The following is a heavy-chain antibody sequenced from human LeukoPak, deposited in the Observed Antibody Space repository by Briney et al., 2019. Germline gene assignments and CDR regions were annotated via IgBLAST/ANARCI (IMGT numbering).Heavy chain of an antibody. D-gene: IGHD2-15*01. CDR2: ISGSGVGT. J-gene: IGHJ4*02. Sequence: GGSLRLSCAASGFTFSSCAMSWVRQAPGKGLEWVSAISGSGVGTYYADSVKGRFTISRDNSKNTLYLQMNTLRAEDTAVYYCAKGVGYCSGGSCQQFDYWGQGTLVTVSS. V-gene: IGHV3-23*01. CDR3: AKGVGYCSGGSCQQFDY. CDR1: GFTFSSCA.